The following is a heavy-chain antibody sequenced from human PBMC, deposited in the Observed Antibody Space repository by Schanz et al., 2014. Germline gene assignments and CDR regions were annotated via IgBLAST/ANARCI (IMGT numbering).Heavy chain of an antibody. J-gene: IGHJ5*02. D-gene: IGHD5-18*01. CDR3: ARRSVSPSGNSYGYVVAWFDP. V-gene: IGHV4-4*02. CDR1: GGSISSSNW. CDR2: IYHSGST. Sequence: QVQLQESGPGLVKPSGTLSLTCAVSGGSISSSNWWSWVRQPPGKGLEWIGEIYHSGSTNYKPSPKSRVPIPADKSKNQFPLKRRSVTAADTAVYYCARRSVSPSGNSYGYVVAWFDPWGQGTLVTVSS.